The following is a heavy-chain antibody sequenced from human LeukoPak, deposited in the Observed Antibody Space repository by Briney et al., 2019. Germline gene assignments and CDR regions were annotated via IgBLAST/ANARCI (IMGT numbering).Heavy chain of an antibody. V-gene: IGHV3-23*01. CDR2: ISGRGESA. D-gene: IGHD3-10*01. J-gene: IGHJ4*02. Sequence: GGSLRLSCAASGFTFSSYAMSWVRQAPGKGLEWVSIISGRGESAYSADSMKGRFTISRDNSKNTLYLQMNSLRAEDTAVYYCARGIGDSITMVRGVPFDYWGQGTLVTVSS. CDR1: GFTFSSYA. CDR3: ARGIGDSITMVRGVPFDY.